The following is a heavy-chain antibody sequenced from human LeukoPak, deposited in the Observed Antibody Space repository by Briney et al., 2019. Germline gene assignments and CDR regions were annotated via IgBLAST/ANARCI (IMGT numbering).Heavy chain of an antibody. D-gene: IGHD6-19*01. CDR1: GFMVHDYA. V-gene: IGHV3-43*02. Sequence: GGSLGLSCAAPGFMVHDYATHWVRQAPGKGLEWVSLISGDGGSTFYADSVKGRFTISRDNSKNSLYLQMNSLRSDDTALYYCARESESSGWYDYWGQGTLVTVSS. CDR2: ISGDGGST. J-gene: IGHJ4*02. CDR3: ARESESSGWYDY.